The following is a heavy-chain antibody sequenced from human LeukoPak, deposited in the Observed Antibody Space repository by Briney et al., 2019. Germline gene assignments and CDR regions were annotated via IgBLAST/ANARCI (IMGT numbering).Heavy chain of an antibody. CDR2: IYDSGSSVYDSGST. J-gene: IGHJ6*03. V-gene: IGHV4-38-2*02. D-gene: IGHD2-2*01. CDR1: GYPINTAYF. Sequence: SETLSLTCTVSGYPINTAYFWGWIRQPPGRGLEWIGSIYDSGSSVYDSGSTYYNPSLKSRVTISVDTSKNQLSLKLISVTAADTAVYYCASLKAFSHCSSTSCYATDYYYFMDVWGKGTTVTVSS. CDR3: ASLKAFSHCSSTSCYATDYYYFMDV.